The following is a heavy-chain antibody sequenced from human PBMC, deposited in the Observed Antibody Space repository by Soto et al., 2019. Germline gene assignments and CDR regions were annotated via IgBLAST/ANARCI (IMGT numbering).Heavy chain of an antibody. CDR3: AKIRNGVRGVIGAFDY. J-gene: IGHJ4*02. V-gene: IGHV3-23*01. Sequence: WWSLRLSCSASVFTFSSYAMSWFRQAPGKGLEWVSAISGSGGSTYYADSVKGRFTISRDNSKNTLYLQMNSLRAEDTAVYYCAKIRNGVRGVIGAFDYWGQGTLVTVSS. CDR2: ISGSGGST. CDR1: VFTFSSYA. D-gene: IGHD3-10*01.